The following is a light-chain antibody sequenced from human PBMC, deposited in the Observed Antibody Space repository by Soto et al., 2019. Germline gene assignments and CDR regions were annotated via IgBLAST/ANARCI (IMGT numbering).Light chain of an antibody. CDR3: QQYNISFWT. Sequence: DVKMTQSPSTVSASVGDRVTITCRASQSISSWLAWYQQKPGKAPKLLIYKASSLESGVPSRFSGSGSGTEFTLTLNSLQPEDFATYYCQQYNISFWTFGQGTKVAIK. CDR2: KAS. V-gene: IGKV1-5*03. J-gene: IGKJ1*01. CDR1: QSISSW.